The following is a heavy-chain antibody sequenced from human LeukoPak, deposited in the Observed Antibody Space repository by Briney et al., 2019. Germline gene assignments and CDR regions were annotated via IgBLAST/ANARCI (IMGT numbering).Heavy chain of an antibody. CDR2: IYYSGTT. D-gene: IGHD5-12*01. CDR3: ARAHGSGGDYFDY. Sequence: SETLSLTCTVSGGSISSGAYFWSWIRQHPGKGLEWIGFIYYSGTTYYNPSLKSRLTLSKDTSKNHFSLTLSSVAAADTAVYYCARAHGSGGDYFDYWGQGTLVTVSS. J-gene: IGHJ4*02. V-gene: IGHV4-31*03. CDR1: GGSISSGAYF.